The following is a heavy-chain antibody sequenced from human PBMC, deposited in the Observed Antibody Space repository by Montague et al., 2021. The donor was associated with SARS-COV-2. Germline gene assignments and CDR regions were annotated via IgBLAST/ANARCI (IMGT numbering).Heavy chain of an antibody. CDR2: IYYSGST. J-gene: IGHJ4*02. CDR1: GGSISSSSYY. V-gene: IGHV4-39*01. D-gene: IGHD3-3*01. Sequence: SETLSLTCTVSGGSISSSSYYWGWIRQPPGKGLEWIGSIYYSGSTYYNPSLKSRVTISVATSKNQFSLKLSSVTAADTAVYYCARRWKRITIFGVVTDAFDYWGQGTLVTVSS. CDR3: ARRWKRITIFGVVTDAFDY.